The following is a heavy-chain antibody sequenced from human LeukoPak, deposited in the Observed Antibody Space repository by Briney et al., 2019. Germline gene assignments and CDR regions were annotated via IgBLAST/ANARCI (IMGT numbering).Heavy chain of an antibody. CDR2: VWHDGSHK. CDR3: TRDQRSWYFDL. Sequence: GTSLRLSCAASGLTFSNYGMHWVCQAPGKGLEWVAVVWHDGSHKFYANSVKGRFTISRDNSKNTMYLQLNSLSVEDTAVYYCTRDQRSWYFDLWGRGTLVTVSS. J-gene: IGHJ2*01. V-gene: IGHV3-33*01. CDR1: GLTFSNYG.